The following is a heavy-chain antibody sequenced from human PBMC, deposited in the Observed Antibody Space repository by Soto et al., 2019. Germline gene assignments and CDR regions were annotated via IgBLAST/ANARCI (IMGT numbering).Heavy chain of an antibody. CDR2: ISSDGSRT. CDR3: AREVVVSRGASYFGY. Sequence: PGGSLRLSCAASGFTFSTFWMHWVRQAPGKGLVWVSRISSDGSRTSYADSVKGRFTISRDNAKNTLYLQMNSLRAEDTAIYYCAREVVVSRGASYFGYWGPGTLVTVSS. J-gene: IGHJ4*02. D-gene: IGHD2-2*01. V-gene: IGHV3-74*01. CDR1: GFTFSTFW.